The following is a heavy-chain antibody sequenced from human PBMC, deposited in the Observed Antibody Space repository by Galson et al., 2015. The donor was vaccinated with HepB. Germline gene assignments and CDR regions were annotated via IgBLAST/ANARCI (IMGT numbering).Heavy chain of an antibody. J-gene: IGHJ4*02. V-gene: IGHV3-23*01. CDR3: AKESHLCSGWWFDY. CDR2: ISGSGGST. Sequence: SLRLSCAASGFTFSSYAMSWVRQTPGKGLEWVSGISGSGGSTYYADSVKGRFTISRDNSKNTLYLQMNSLRAEDTAVYYCAKESHLCSGWWFDYWGQGALVTVSS. CDR1: GFTFSSYA. D-gene: IGHD3-3*02.